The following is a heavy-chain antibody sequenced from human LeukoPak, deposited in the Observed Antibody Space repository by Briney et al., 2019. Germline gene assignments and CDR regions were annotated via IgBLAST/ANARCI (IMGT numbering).Heavy chain of an antibody. D-gene: IGHD2-15*01. V-gene: IGHV3-43*02. CDR1: GFIFDDFA. CDR2: VSGDGIST. Sequence: GGSLRLSCAASGFIFDDFAIHWVRHAPGKGLEWVCLVSGDGISTYYADSVKGRFIISRDNTRNAVYLEMNSLRVEDTALYYCAKATRNAVVSRGYGMDVWGQGATVTVSS. J-gene: IGHJ6*02. CDR3: AKATRNAVVSRGYGMDV.